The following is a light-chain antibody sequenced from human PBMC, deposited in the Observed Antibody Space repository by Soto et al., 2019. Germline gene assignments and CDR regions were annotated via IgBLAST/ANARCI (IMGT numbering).Light chain of an antibody. J-gene: IGKJ1*01. V-gene: IGKV3-20*01. CDR2: GVS. CDR3: QQYGSSPRT. CDR1: QSVSSNY. Sequence: EIVLTQSPGTLSLSPGERATLSCRASQSVSSNYLAWYQQKPGQAPRLLMYGVSSRSTGIPHRFSGSGSGTHFTLTISRLEPEDFAVYYCQQYGSSPRTFGQGTKVEIK.